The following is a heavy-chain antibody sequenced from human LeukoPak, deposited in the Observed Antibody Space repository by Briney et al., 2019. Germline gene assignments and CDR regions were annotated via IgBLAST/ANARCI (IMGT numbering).Heavy chain of an antibody. D-gene: IGHD3-22*01. J-gene: IGHJ4*02. CDR1: GYTFSSYS. Sequence: GGSLRLSCAASGYTFSSYSINWVRQSPGKGLEWVSSISVRSNYIYYADSVRGRFRISRDDARDSLYLQMNSLRAEDTAVYYCVRLRRNSDTSGFYYYYDFWGQGTLVTVSS. CDR2: ISVRSNYI. V-gene: IGHV3-21*01. CDR3: VRLRRNSDTSGFYYYYDF.